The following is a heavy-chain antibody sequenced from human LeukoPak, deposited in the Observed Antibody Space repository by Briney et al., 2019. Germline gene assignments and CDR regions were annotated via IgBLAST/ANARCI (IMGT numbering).Heavy chain of an antibody. Sequence: SETLSLTCTVSGGSISSGDYYWSWIRQPPGKGLEWIGYIYYSGSTYYNPSLKSRVTISVDTSKNQFSLKLSSVTAADTAVYHCARSDSSGYYDHYFDYWGQGTLVTVSS. CDR2: IYYSGST. V-gene: IGHV4-30-4*01. D-gene: IGHD3-22*01. CDR3: ARSDSSGYYDHYFDY. CDR1: GGSISSGDYY. J-gene: IGHJ4*02.